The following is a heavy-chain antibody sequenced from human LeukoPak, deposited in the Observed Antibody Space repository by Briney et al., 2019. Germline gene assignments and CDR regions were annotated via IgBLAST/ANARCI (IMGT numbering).Heavy chain of an antibody. CDR1: GFTFSSYS. Sequence: GGSLRLSCAASGFTFSSYSMNWVRQAPGKGLEWVSYISSSSNTIYYADSVKGRFTISRDNAKNSLYLQMNSLRAEDTAVYYCARPPDTGDYWGQGTLVTVSS. CDR3: ARPPDTGDY. V-gene: IGHV3-48*04. D-gene: IGHD3-10*01. CDR2: ISSSSNTI. J-gene: IGHJ4*02.